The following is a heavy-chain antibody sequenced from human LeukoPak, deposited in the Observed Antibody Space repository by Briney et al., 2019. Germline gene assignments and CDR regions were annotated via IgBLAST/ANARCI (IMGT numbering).Heavy chain of an antibody. CDR2: INWNGGST. Sequence: RTGGSLRLSCAASGFTFDDYGMSWVRQAPGKGLEWVSGINWNGGSTGYADSVRGRFTSSRDNAKNSLYLQMNSLRAEDTALYYCARGNGYSYGSTSDYWGLGTLVTVSS. CDR1: GFTFDDYG. V-gene: IGHV3-20*04. J-gene: IGHJ4*02. D-gene: IGHD5-18*01. CDR3: ARGNGYSYGSTSDY.